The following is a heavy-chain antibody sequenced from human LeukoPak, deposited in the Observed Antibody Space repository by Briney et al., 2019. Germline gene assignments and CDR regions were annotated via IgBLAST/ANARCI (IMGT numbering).Heavy chain of an antibody. V-gene: IGHV3-23*01. CDR2: ISGSGAGA. D-gene: IGHD3-16*01. Sequence: PGGSLRLSCAASGFTFYSYAMSWVRQAPGKGLEWVSTISGSGAGAYYADSVKGRFTISRDSSRNTLYLQMNSLRAEDTAIYYCAKEGTLGGVLYYFDYWGQGTLVTVSS. CDR1: GFTFYSYA. CDR3: AKEGTLGGVLYYFDY. J-gene: IGHJ4*02.